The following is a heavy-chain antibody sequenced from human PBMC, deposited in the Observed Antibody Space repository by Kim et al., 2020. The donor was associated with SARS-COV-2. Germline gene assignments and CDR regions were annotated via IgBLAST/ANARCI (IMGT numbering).Heavy chain of an antibody. V-gene: IGHV3-48*02. Sequence: ADAVKGRFTISRDNAKNSLYLQMNSLRDEDTAVYYCARLPVVAATRPSGYWGQGTLVTVSS. D-gene: IGHD2-15*01. J-gene: IGHJ4*02. CDR3: ARLPVVAATRPSGY.